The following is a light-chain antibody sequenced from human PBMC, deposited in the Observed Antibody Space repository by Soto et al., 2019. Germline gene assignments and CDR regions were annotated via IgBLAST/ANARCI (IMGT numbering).Light chain of an antibody. Sequence: EILLAQSPGTLSLSPGDRATLSCRASQSVSSSYLAWYQQKPGQAPRLLIYGASSRATGIPDRFSGSGSGTDFTLTISRLEPEDFAVYYCQQYGSSPPITFGQGTRLQIK. CDR2: GAS. CDR1: QSVSSSY. CDR3: QQYGSSPPIT. J-gene: IGKJ5*01. V-gene: IGKV3-20*01.